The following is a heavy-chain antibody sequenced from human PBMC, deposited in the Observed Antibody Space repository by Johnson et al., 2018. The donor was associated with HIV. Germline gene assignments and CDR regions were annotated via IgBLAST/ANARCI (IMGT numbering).Heavy chain of an antibody. J-gene: IGHJ3*02. CDR2: IWYDGSNK. Sequence: QEQLVESGGGLVQPGRSLRLSCAASGFTVSSNYMSWVRQAPGKGLEWVALIWYDGSNKYYADSMKGRITISRDNSKNTLYLQMNSLKTEDTALYYCTTDVPGGPYYNAFDIWGQGTMVTVSS. CDR3: TTDVPGGPYYNAFDI. D-gene: IGHD1-26*01. V-gene: IGHV3-33*08. CDR1: GFTVSSNY.